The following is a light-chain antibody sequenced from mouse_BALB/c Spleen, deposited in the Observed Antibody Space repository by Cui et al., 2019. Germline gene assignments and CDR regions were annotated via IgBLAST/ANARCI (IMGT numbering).Light chain of an antibody. Sequence: QIVLTQPPAPMYAAPGEKVTSTCSSSSSVSYMYWYQQKPRSSPKPWIYLTSNLASGVPARFSGSGSGTSYSLTISSMEAEDAATYYCQQWSSNPPTFGSGTKLEIK. CDR1: SSVSY. V-gene: IGKV4-68*01. CDR2: LTS. J-gene: IGKJ4*01. CDR3: QQWSSNPPT.